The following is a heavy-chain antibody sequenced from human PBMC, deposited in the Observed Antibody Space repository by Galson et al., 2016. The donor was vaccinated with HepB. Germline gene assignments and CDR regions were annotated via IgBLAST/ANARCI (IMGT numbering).Heavy chain of an antibody. D-gene: IGHD6-19*01. CDR3: ARDPHASGWAAYYFDA. Sequence: SLRLSCAASGFTFSSYEMNWVRQAPGKGLEWVSYISSSGNTIYYADSVKGRFTISRDNAKNSLYLQMNSLRAEDTAVYFCARDPHASGWAAYYFDAWGQGTLVTVSS. CDR2: ISSSGNTI. J-gene: IGHJ5*02. CDR1: GFTFSSYE. V-gene: IGHV3-48*03.